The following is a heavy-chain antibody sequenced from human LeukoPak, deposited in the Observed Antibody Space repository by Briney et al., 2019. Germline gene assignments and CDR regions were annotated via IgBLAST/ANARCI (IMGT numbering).Heavy chain of an antibody. Sequence: PGGSLRLSCAASGFTFSSYGMHWVRQALGKGLEWVAVIWYDGSNKYYADSVKGRFTISRDNSKNTLYLQMNSLRAEDTAVYYCARENYDSSGYYYGYFDYWGQGTLVTVSS. D-gene: IGHD3-22*01. V-gene: IGHV3-33*01. CDR1: GFTFSSYG. CDR3: ARENYDSSGYYYGYFDY. CDR2: IWYDGSNK. J-gene: IGHJ4*02.